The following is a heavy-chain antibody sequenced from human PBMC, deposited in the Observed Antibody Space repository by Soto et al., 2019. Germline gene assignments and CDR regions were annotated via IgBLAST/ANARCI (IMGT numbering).Heavy chain of an antibody. V-gene: IGHV4-59*01. CDR2: IYHNGRT. D-gene: IGHD2-8*01. Sequence: SETLSLTCTVSGGSISPYYWSWIRQPPGKGLEWIGFIYHNGRTNYNPSLESRVTISVDTSNNQFSLKLNSVTAADTAVYYCARYYCINGVCQYFDYWGQGALVTVSS. CDR3: ARYYCINGVCQYFDY. J-gene: IGHJ4*02. CDR1: GGSISPYY.